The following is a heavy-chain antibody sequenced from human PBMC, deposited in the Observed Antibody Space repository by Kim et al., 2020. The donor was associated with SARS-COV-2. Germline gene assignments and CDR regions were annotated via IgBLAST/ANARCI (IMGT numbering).Heavy chain of an antibody. V-gene: IGHV3-30*18. J-gene: IGHJ5*02. D-gene: IGHD1-26*01. CDR3: AKDQVGIRRFYWFDP. CDR1: GSGFTFSNYG. Sequence: GGSLRLSCAASGSGFTFSNYGMHWVRQAPGKGLEWVAVISNDGSNKNYTDSVKGRFTISRDNSKNTLHLQMNSLRAEDTAVYYCAKDQVGIRRFYWFDPWGQGTLVTVSS. CDR2: ISNDGSNK.